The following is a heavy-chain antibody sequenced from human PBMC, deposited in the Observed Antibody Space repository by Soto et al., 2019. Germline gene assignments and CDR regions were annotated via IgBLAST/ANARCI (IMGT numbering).Heavy chain of an antibody. CDR1: GGSISSYY. D-gene: IGHD6-25*01. J-gene: IGHJ6*03. V-gene: IGHV4-59*08. CDR2: IYYSGST. CDR3: ARLYSSDDWYYYYYMAV. Sequence: PSETLSLTCTVSGGSISSYYWSWIRQPPGKGLEWIGYIYYSGSTNYNPSLKSRGTISVDTSKNQFSVNLGSVTAADTAVYYCARLYSSDDWYYYYYMAVWGKGTTVTVS.